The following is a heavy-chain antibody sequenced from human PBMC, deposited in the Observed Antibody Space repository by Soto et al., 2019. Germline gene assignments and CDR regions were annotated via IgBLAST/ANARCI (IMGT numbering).Heavy chain of an antibody. CDR1: GFTFTYYA. V-gene: IGHV3-23*01. D-gene: IGHD2-2*01. Sequence: PGGSLRLSCTASGFTFTYYAFSWVRQAPGKGLEWVSAISANGQGIYYADSVRGRFTISRDNSKNTVFLHTDSLRAEDTAVYYCAKDRDYPRDQFHYWGQGTLVTVSS. J-gene: IGHJ4*02. CDR3: AKDRDYPRDQFHY. CDR2: ISANGQGI.